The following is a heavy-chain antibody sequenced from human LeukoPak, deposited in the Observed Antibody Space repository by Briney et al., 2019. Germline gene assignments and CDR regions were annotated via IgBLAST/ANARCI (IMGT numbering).Heavy chain of an antibody. CDR2: IYYSGST. D-gene: IGHD6-13*01. V-gene: IGHV4-59*01. J-gene: IGHJ4*02. CDR1: GGSINSYY. CDR3: ARGTESPLGEQQLERFFDY. Sequence: SETLSLTCTVSGGSINSYYWSWIRQPPGKGLEWIGYIYYSGSTNYNPSLKSRVTISVDTSKNQFSLKLSSVTAADTAVYYCARGTESPLGEQQLERFFDYWGQGTLFTVSS.